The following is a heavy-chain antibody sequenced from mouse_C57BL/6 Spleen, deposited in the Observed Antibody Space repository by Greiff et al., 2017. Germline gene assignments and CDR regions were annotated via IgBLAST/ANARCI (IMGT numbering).Heavy chain of an antibody. Sequence: EVKLVESGGGLVKPGGSLKLSCAASGFTFSSYAMSWVRQTPEKRLELVATISDGGSYTYYPDNVKGRFTISRDNAKNNLYLQMSHLKSEDTAMYYCARENYWGQGTSVTVSS. CDR3: ARENY. CDR2: ISDGGSYT. CDR1: GFTFSSYA. V-gene: IGHV5-4*01. J-gene: IGHJ4*01.